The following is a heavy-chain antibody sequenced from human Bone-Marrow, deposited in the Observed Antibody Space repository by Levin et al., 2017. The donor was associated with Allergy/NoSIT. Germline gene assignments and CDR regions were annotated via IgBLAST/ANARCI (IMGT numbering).Heavy chain of an antibody. D-gene: IGHD4-17*01. CDR1: GGSFSGYY. J-gene: IGHJ4*02. Sequence: SQTLSLTCAVYGGSFSGYYWSWIRQPPGKGLEWIGEINHSGSTNYNPSLKSRVTISVDTSKNQFSLKLSSVTAADTAVYYCAREPVDPYGDTGSPCRDTVTTLRYYFDYWGQGTLVTVSS. V-gene: IGHV4-34*01. CDR3: AREPVDPYGDTGSPCRDTVTTLRYYFDY. CDR2: INHSGST.